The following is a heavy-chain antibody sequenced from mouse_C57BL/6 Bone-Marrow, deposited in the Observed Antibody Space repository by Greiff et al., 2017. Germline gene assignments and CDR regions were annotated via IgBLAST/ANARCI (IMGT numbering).Heavy chain of an antibody. CDR3: ARETDDVYFDY. J-gene: IGHJ2*01. D-gene: IGHD2-12*01. Sequence: QVQLKESGAELVKPGASVKLSCKASGYTFTSYWMQWVKQRPGQGLEWIGEIDPSDSYTNYNQKFKGKATLTVDTSSSTAYMQLSSLTSEDSAVYYCARETDDVYFDYWGQGTTLTVSS. CDR2: IDPSDSYT. V-gene: IGHV1-50*01. CDR1: GYTFTSYW.